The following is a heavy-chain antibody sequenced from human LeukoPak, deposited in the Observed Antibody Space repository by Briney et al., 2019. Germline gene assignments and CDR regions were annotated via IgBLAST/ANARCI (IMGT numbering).Heavy chain of an antibody. V-gene: IGHV4-31*03. CDR2: IYYSGST. Sequence: SQTLSLTCTVSGGSISSGGHYWSWIRQHPGKGLEWIGYIYYSGSTYYNPSLKSRVTISVDTSKNQFSLKLSSVTAADTAVYYCARERGAYYYDSSGYYSAIDNWFDPWGQGTLVTVSS. J-gene: IGHJ5*02. D-gene: IGHD3-22*01. CDR1: GGSISSGGHY. CDR3: ARERGAYYYDSSGYYSAIDNWFDP.